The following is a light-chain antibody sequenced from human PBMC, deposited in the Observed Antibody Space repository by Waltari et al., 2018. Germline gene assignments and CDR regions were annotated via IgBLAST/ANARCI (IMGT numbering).Light chain of an antibody. CDR2: WAT. J-gene: IGKJ2*01. CDR3: QQYYSSPPT. V-gene: IGKV4-1*01. CDR1: QSVLYSSNSKNF. Sequence: IVMTQSPDSLAVSLGERATLNCKSSQSVLYSSNSKNFITWYQQTAGQPPKLLISWATSRESGVPDRFSGSGSGTDFTLTISSLQAEDVAVYYCQQYYSSPPTFGQGTKLEI.